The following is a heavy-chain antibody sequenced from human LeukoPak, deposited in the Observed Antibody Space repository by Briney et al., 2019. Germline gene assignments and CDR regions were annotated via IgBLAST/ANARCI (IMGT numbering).Heavy chain of an antibody. CDR1: GFTFSSYG. Sequence: GGSLRLSCAASGFTFSSYGMSWVRQAPGKGLEWVSSISSSSSYIYYADSVKGRFTISRDNAKNSLYLQMNSLRAEDTAVYYCARGLAAAGNLFDYWGQGTLVTVSS. D-gene: IGHD6-13*01. V-gene: IGHV3-21*01. CDR3: ARGLAAAGNLFDY. CDR2: ISSSSSYI. J-gene: IGHJ4*02.